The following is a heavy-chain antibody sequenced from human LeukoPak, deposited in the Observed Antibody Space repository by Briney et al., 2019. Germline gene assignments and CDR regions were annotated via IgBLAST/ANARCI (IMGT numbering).Heavy chain of an antibody. CDR3: ARTRGYSYGTDY. D-gene: IGHD5-18*01. CDR2: INHSGST. J-gene: IGHJ4*02. CDR1: GGSFSGYY. V-gene: IGHV4-34*01. Sequence: PSETLSLTCAVYGGSFSGYYWSWIRQPPGKGLEWIGEINHSGSTNYNPSLKSRVTISVDTSKNQFSLKLSSVTAADTAVYYCARTRGYSYGTDYWGQGTLVTVSS.